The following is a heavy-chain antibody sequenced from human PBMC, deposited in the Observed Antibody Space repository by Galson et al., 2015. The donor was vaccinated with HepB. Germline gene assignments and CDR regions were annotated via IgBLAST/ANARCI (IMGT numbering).Heavy chain of an antibody. D-gene: IGHD2-2*01. Sequence: LRLSCAASGFTFSSYAMSWVRQAPGKGLEWVSAISGSGGSTYYADSVKGRFTISRDNSKNTLYLQMNSLRAEDTAVYYCAKGGYCSSTSCYAGGDYNWFDPWGQGTLVTVSS. CDR1: GFTFSSYA. CDR3: AKGGYCSSTSCYAGGDYNWFDP. CDR2: ISGSGGST. V-gene: IGHV3-23*01. J-gene: IGHJ5*02.